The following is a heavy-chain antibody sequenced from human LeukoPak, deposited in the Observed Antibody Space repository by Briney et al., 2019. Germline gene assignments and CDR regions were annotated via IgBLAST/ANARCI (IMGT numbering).Heavy chain of an antibody. CDR2: INQDGSEK. V-gene: IGHV3-7*01. CDR1: GFTFSNYW. Sequence: GGSLRLSCAASGFTFSNYWMSWVRQAPGKGLEWVATINQDGSEKYYVDSVKGRFTISRDNAKNSLYLQMNSLRAEDTAVFYCARRAGIAVAGTSIFDYWGQGTLVTVSS. CDR3: ARRAGIAVAGTSIFDY. J-gene: IGHJ4*02. D-gene: IGHD6-19*01.